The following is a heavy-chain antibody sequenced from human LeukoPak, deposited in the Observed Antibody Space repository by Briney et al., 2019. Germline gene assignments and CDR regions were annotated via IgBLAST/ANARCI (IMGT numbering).Heavy chain of an antibody. CDR3: ARHGYYDFWNTDEGDAFDI. CDR2: IYTSGST. V-gene: IGHV4-61*08. CDR1: GGSISSGGYS. J-gene: IGHJ3*02. D-gene: IGHD3-3*01. Sequence: SETLSLTCAVSGGSISSGGYSWSWIRQPPGKGLEWIGYIYTSGSTNYNPSLKSRVTISVDTSKNQFSLKLSSVTAADTAVHYCARHGYYDFWNTDEGDAFDIWGQGTMVTVSS.